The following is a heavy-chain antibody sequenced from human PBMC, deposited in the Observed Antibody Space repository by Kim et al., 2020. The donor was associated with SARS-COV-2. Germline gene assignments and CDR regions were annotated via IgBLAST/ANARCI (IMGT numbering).Heavy chain of an antibody. J-gene: IGHJ2*01. D-gene: IGHD4-4*01. V-gene: IGHV1-3*01. CDR3: ARVFSVTTYWYFDL. Sequence: SQKFQGRVTITRDTSASTAYMELSSLRSEDTAVYYCARVFSVTTYWYFDLWGRGTLVTVSS.